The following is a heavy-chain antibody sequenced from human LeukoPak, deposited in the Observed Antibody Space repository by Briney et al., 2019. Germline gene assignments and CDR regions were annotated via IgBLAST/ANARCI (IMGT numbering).Heavy chain of an antibody. J-gene: IGHJ3*02. CDR2: IYYSGST. D-gene: IGHD4-23*01. CDR3: ARSDYGGNLGDAFDI. V-gene: IGHV4-39*01. CDR1: GGSISSSSYY. Sequence: SETPSLTCTVSGGSISSSSYYWGWIRQPPGKGLEWIGSIYYSGSTYYNPSLKSRVTISVDTSKNQFSLKLSSVTPADTAVYYCARSDYGGNLGDAFDIWGQGTMVTVSS.